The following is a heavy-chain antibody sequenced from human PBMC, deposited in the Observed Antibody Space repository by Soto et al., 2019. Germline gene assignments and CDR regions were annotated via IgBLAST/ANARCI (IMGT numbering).Heavy chain of an antibody. CDR1: GFILSDHY. Sequence: PGGSLRLSCAASGFILSDHYMDWVRQTPGKGLEWVGRTRNKANGYTTEYAASVKGRFSVSRDDSKNSMYLQLNSLKTEDTAVYYCCRGAGEEQKSASYYYGLDVWGQGTTVTVSS. V-gene: IGHV3-72*01. CDR3: CRGAGEEQKSASYYYGLDV. CDR2: TRNKANGYTT. D-gene: IGHD3-10*01. J-gene: IGHJ6*02.